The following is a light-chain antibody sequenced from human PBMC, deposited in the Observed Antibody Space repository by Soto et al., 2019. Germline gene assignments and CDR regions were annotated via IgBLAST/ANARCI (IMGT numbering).Light chain of an antibody. CDR1: QSVRSSY. J-gene: IGKJ4*01. V-gene: IGKV3-20*01. CDR3: PQYGSSPPN. CDR2: GAS. Sequence: EIVLTQSPGTLSLSPGERATLSCRASQSVRSSYLAWYQQKPGQATRLLIYGASSRATGIPDRFSGSGSGTAFTLTISRLETEDFAVYYCPQYGSSPPNFGGGTKVEIE.